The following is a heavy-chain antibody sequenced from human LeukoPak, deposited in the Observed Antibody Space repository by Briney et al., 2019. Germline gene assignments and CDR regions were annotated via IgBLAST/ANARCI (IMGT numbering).Heavy chain of an antibody. CDR3: ARGRKQWLNY. CDR1: GYTFSGFY. D-gene: IGHD6-19*01. J-gene: IGHJ4*02. V-gene: IGHV1-8*02. CDR2: INPNTGAT. Sequence: ASVKVSCKASGYTFSGFYMHWVRQAPGQGLEWMGRINPNTGATGYAQKFQGRVTMTRNTSISTAYMELSSLRSEDTAVYYCARGRKQWLNYWGQGTLVTVSS.